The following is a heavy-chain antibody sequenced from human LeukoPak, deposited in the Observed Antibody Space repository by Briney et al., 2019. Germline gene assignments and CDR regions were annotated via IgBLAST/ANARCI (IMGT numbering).Heavy chain of an antibody. J-gene: IGHJ3*02. CDR3: ARDCSGGSCYWGI. CDR2: ISAYNGNT. V-gene: IGHV1-18*01. CDR1: GHTFTSYG. Sequence: VASVKVSCKASGHTFTSYGISWVRQAPGQGLEWMGWISAYNGNTNYAQKLQDRVTMTTDTSTSTAYMELRSLRSDDTAVYYCARDCSGGSCYWGIWGQGTMVTVSS. D-gene: IGHD2-15*01.